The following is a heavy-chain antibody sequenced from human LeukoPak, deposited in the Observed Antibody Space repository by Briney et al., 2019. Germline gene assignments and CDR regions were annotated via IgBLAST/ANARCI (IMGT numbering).Heavy chain of an antibody. CDR2: INPNSGGT. CDR1: GYTFTGYY. Sequence: ASVKVSCXASGYTFTGYYMHWVRQAPGQGLEWMGRINPNSGGTNYAQKFQGRVTMTRDTSISTAYMELSRLRSDDTAVYYCASGVSSGYYILDYWGQGTLVTVSS. V-gene: IGHV1-2*06. D-gene: IGHD3-22*01. CDR3: ASGVSSGYYILDY. J-gene: IGHJ4*02.